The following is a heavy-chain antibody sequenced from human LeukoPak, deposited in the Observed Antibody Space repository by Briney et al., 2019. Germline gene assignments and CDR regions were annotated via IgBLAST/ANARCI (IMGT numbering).Heavy chain of an antibody. J-gene: IGHJ4*02. Sequence: PGGSLRLSCAASGFTFSSYWMSWVRQAPGKGLEWVANIKQDGSEKYYVDSVKGRFTISRDNSKNTLYLQMNSLRAEDTAVYYCAKSLYSSSWYDYWGQGTLVTVSS. CDR2: IKQDGSEK. CDR1: GFTFSSYW. CDR3: AKSLYSSSWYDY. D-gene: IGHD6-13*01. V-gene: IGHV3-7*03.